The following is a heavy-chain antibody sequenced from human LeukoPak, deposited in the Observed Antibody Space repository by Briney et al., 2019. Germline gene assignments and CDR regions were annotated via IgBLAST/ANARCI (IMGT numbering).Heavy chain of an antibody. CDR3: ARNPVVPAAPRAFDI. Sequence: GESLKISCKGSGYSFTSYWIGWVRQMPGKGLEWMGIIYPGDSDTRYSPSFQGQVTISADKSISTAYLQWSSLKASDTAMYYCARNPVVPAAPRAFDIWGQGTMVTVSS. V-gene: IGHV5-51*01. CDR1: GYSFTSYW. J-gene: IGHJ3*02. D-gene: IGHD2-2*01. CDR2: IYPGDSDT.